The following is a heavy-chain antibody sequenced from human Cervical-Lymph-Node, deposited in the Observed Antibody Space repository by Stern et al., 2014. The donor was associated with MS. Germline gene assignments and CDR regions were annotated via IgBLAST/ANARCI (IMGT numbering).Heavy chain of an antibody. CDR3: AREVAGHRLGMMDV. Sequence: QVQLVQSGAEVKKPGASAKVSCKASGNTFTRYYIHWVTQAPRQGLEWLGIINPSAGSTSYAQKFQGRVTMTRDTSTSTVYMELSSLRSEDTAVYYCAREVAGHRLGMMDVWGQGTTVTVSS. D-gene: IGHD6-19*01. J-gene: IGHJ6*02. CDR2: INPSAGST. CDR1: GNTFTRYY. V-gene: IGHV1-46*01.